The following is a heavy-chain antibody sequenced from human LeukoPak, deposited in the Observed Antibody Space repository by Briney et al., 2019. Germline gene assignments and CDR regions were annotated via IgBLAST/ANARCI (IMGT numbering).Heavy chain of an antibody. Sequence: GRSLRLSCAASGFTFSSYGMHWVRQAPGKGLEWVAVISYDGSNKYYADSVKGRFTISRDNSKNTLYLQMNSLRAEDTVVYYCAKEEGYSSSWYVYWGKGTLVTVSS. CDR1: GFTFSSYG. J-gene: IGHJ4*02. D-gene: IGHD6-13*01. V-gene: IGHV3-30*18. CDR3: AKEEGYSSSWYVY. CDR2: ISYDGSNK.